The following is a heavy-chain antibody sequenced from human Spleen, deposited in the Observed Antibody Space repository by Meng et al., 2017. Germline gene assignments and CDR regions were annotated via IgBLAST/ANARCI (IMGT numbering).Heavy chain of an antibody. J-gene: IGHJ4*02. CDR3: ARVVLAFDY. V-gene: IGHV1-18*04. Sequence: VQVVKSGAEVKKPGASVKVTCKAFGYTFSSFGISWVRQAPGQGLEWMGWISANNGNTNYAQKFKGRVTMTTDTSTSTVYMELRSLKSDDTAVYYCARVVLAFDYWGQGTLVTVSS. CDR1: GYTFSSFG. CDR2: ISANNGNT.